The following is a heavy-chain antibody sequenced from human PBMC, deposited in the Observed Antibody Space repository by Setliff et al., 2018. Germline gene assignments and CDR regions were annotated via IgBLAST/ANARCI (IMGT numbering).Heavy chain of an antibody. CDR1: GGSISSGSYY. V-gene: IGHV4-61*02. J-gene: IGHJ4*02. D-gene: IGHD3-22*01. Sequence: SETLSLTCTVSGGSISSGSYYWSWIRQPAGKGLEWIGRIYTSGGTNYNPSLKSRVTISVDTSKNQFSLKLSSVTAADTAVYYCARHPHYDSSGYRDYWGQGTLVTVSS. CDR3: ARHPHYDSSGYRDY. CDR2: IYTSGGT.